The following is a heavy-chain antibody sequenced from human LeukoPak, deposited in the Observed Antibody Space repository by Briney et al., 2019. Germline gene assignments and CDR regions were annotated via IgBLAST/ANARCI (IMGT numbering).Heavy chain of an antibody. CDR2: ISGSGGTT. CDR3: AKDSNSWSQGYFDY. D-gene: IGHD6-13*01. Sequence: PGGSLRLSCAASGFTFSSYAMSWVRQAPGKGLEWVSAISGSGGTTFNADSMKGRFTISRDNSKNTLYLQVNNLRAEDTAVYYCAKDSNSWSQGYFDYWGQGTLVTVSS. V-gene: IGHV3-23*01. CDR1: GFTFSSYA. J-gene: IGHJ4*02.